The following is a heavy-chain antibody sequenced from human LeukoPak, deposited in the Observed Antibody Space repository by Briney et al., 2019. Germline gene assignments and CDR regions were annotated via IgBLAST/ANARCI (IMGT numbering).Heavy chain of an antibody. CDR3: ASPNFDY. V-gene: IGHV4-38-2*01. CDR2: IYHSGST. J-gene: IGHJ4*02. CDR1: GYSISSGYY. D-gene: IGHD2-8*01. Sequence: SETLSLTCAVSGYSISSGYYWGWIRQPPGKGLEWIGSIYHSGSTYYNPSLKSRVTISVDTSKNQFSLKLSSVTAADTAVYYCASPNFDYWGQGTLVTVSS.